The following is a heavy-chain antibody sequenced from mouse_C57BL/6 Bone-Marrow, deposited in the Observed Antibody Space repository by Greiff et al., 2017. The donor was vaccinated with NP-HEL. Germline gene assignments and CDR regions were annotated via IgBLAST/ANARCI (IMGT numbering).Heavy chain of an antibody. CDR2: IHPSDSDT. CDR3: AIRGSSGSYYAMDY. V-gene: IGHV1-74*01. D-gene: IGHD3-2*02. Sequence: QVQLKQPGAELVKPGASVKVSCKASGYTFTSYWMHWVKQRPGQGLEWIGRIHPSDSDTNYNQKFKGKATLTVDKSSSTAYMQLSSLTSEDSAVYYCAIRGSSGSYYAMDYWGQGTSVTVSS. CDR1: GYTFTSYW. J-gene: IGHJ4*01.